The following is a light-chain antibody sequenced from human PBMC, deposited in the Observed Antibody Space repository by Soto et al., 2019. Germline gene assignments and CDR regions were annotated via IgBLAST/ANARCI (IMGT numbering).Light chain of an antibody. V-gene: IGKV3-20*01. CDR1: QSVSSN. J-gene: IGKJ5*01. CDR3: QQYGRTPIT. Sequence: EIVLTQSPGTLSLSPGERATLSCRASQSVSSNLAWYQQKPGQPPRLFIYGASSRATGIPDRFSGSGSGTDFTLIISRLEPEDFAVYYCQQYGRTPITFGQVTRLEIK. CDR2: GAS.